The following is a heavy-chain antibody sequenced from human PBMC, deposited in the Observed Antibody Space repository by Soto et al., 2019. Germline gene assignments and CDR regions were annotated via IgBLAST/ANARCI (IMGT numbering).Heavy chain of an antibody. CDR3: ARGWGRIFDY. D-gene: IGHD7-27*01. Sequence: QVQLQRWGAGLLKPSETLSLTCAVYGGSFSGYYWNWIRQPPGKGLEWIGEINHSGSTNYNPSLKXRVTISVDTSKNQFSLKLSSVTAADTAVYYCARGWGRIFDYWGQGTLVTVSS. CDR1: GGSFSGYY. J-gene: IGHJ4*02. V-gene: IGHV4-34*01. CDR2: INHSGST.